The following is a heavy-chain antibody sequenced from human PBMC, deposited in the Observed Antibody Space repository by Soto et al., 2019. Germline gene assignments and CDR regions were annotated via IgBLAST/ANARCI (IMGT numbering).Heavy chain of an antibody. Sequence: QITLNESGPTVVSPTETLTLTCRFSGFSLTTSGVGVGWIRQSPGKAPEWLALFYWDDDKRYSASLKSRLTITKQTSKNQVGLTVSDLDPTDTATYYCAHRVLRTVFGLVTTTAIYFDFWGQGTPFAVSS. V-gene: IGHV2-5*02. CDR1: GFSLTTSGVG. J-gene: IGHJ4*02. CDR2: FYWDDDK. D-gene: IGHD3-3*01. CDR3: AHRVLRTVFGLVTTTAIYFDF.